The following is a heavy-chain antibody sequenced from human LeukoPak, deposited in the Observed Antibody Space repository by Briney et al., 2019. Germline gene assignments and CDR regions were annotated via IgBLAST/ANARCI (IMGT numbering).Heavy chain of an antibody. CDR3: ARRNDILTGDDY. CDR1: GYNFASYW. Sequence: GESLKISCEGSGYNFASYWIAWVRQMPGKGLECMGVIYPGDSDTKYGPSFQGQVTISADKSISTAYLHWSSLRASDTAVYYCARRNDILTGDDYWGQGTLVTVSS. CDR2: IYPGDSDT. V-gene: IGHV5-51*01. D-gene: IGHD3-9*01. J-gene: IGHJ4*02.